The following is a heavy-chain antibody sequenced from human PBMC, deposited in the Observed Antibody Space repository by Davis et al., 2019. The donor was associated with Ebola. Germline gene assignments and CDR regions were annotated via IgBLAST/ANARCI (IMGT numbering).Heavy chain of an antibody. CDR1: GFTFSGYV. CDR3: TMSAYGDYVSVY. J-gene: IGHJ4*02. CDR2: ISSGGGDT. V-gene: IGHV3-23*01. D-gene: IGHD2-21*02. Sequence: GESLKISCAASGFTFSGYVMNWVRQAPGRGLEWVAGISSGGGDTFYAGSVKGRFTISRDNPKKTLYLQMNSLRAEDTALYYCTMSAYGDYVSVYWGQGTPVTVSS.